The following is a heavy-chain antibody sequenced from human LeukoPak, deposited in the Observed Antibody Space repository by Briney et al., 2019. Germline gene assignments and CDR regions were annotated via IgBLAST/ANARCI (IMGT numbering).Heavy chain of an antibody. CDR3: ARDGGYCSSTNCYLGV. CDR2: ISSSSTTI. Sequence: PGGSLRLSCAASGFTFSSYSMNWVRQAPGKGLEWVSYISSSSTTIYYADSVKGRFTISRDNAKNSLYLQMNSLRAEGTAVYYCARDGGYCSSTNCYLGVWGQGTMVTVSS. V-gene: IGHV3-48*01. J-gene: IGHJ3*01. CDR1: GFTFSSYS. D-gene: IGHD2-2*01.